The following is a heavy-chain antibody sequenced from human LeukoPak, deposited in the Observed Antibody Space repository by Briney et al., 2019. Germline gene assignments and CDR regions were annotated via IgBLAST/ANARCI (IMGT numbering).Heavy chain of an antibody. J-gene: IGHJ4*02. V-gene: IGHV3-23*01. CDR3: AKTAYYYHGSGGLDYFDY. D-gene: IGHD3-22*01. CDR1: GFTFISYA. CDR2: TTGDDRGT. Sequence: GGSLRLSCAASGFTFISYAMSWVRQAPGKGLEWVSATTGDDRGTRYADSVKGRFSISRDNSMSTLYLQMNSLRAEDTAVYYCAKTAYYYHGSGGLDYFDYWGQGTLVTVSS.